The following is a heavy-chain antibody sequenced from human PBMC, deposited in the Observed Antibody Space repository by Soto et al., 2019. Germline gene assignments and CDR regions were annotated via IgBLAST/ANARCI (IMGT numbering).Heavy chain of an antibody. CDR3: AKEPVGPDWYFDL. V-gene: IGHV3-23*01. CDR2: SSGSGIST. J-gene: IGHJ2*01. Sequence: DVQLLESGGGLVQPGGSLRLSCATSGFTFGSDAMSWVRQAPGKGLEWVSVSSGSGISTHYADSVKGRFTVSRDNSKNTLYLQMNSLRAEDTAVYNCAKEPVGPDWYFDLWGRGTLVTVSS. CDR1: GFTFGSDA.